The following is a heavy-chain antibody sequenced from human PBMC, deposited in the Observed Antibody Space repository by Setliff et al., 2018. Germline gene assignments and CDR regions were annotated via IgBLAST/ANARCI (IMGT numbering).Heavy chain of an antibody. Sequence: ASVKVSCKASGNTFTGYYIHWLRQAPGQGLEWMGCINPNSGDTTFAQKFQGRVTITRDTSISTAYMELSRLRSDDTAVYFCARDGDILTTYYIYYYYMDVWGKGTTVTVSS. D-gene: IGHD3-9*01. CDR2: INPNSGDT. CDR1: GNTFTGYY. CDR3: ARDGDILTTYYIYYYYMDV. V-gene: IGHV1-2*02. J-gene: IGHJ6*03.